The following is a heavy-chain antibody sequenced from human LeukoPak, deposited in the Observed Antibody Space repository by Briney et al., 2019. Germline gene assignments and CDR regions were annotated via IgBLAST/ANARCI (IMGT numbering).Heavy chain of an antibody. CDR1: GGSISSYY. J-gene: IGHJ5*02. D-gene: IGHD6-19*01. V-gene: IGHV4-4*07. CDR2: IYTSGST. CDR3: ASVRGYSSGWYASGFDP. Sequence: SETLSLTCTVSGGSISSYYWSWIRQPAGKGLEWIGRIYTSGSTNYNPSLKSRVTISLDTSKNQFSLKLTSVTAADTAVYYCASVRGYSSGWYASGFDPWGRGTLVTVSS.